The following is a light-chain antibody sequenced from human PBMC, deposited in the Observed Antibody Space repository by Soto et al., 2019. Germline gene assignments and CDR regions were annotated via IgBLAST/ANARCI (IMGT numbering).Light chain of an antibody. V-gene: IGKV3-20*01. Sequence: EIVLTQSPDTLSLSPGERATLSCRASQSVSSSDLAWYQQKVGQAPRLLIYGASSRATGIPDRFSGSGSETDFTLTISRLEPEDFAVYYCQQYGSSPPLTFGGGTKVEIK. CDR1: QSVSSSD. CDR3: QQYGSSPPLT. CDR2: GAS. J-gene: IGKJ4*01.